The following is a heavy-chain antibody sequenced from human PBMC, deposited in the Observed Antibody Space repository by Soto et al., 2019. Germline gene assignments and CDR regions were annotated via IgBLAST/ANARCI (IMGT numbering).Heavy chain of an antibody. J-gene: IGHJ4*02. CDR1: GYTFTIYG. D-gene: IGHD3-22*01. CDR3: ARVDYYDSSGYYGD. CDR2: ISGYNGNT. Sequence: QVQLVQSGAEVTKPGASVKVSCKASGYTFTIYGISWVRQAPGQGLEWMGRISGYNGNTDYAQNLQDRVTLTTDASTSSVYMELRSLRSDDTAVYYCARVDYYDSSGYYGDWGQGTLITVSS. V-gene: IGHV1-18*04.